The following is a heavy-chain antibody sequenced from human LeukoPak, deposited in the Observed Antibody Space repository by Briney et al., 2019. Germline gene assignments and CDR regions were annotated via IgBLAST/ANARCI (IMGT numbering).Heavy chain of an antibody. Sequence: SETLSLTCTVSGYSISSGYYWGWIRQPPGKGLEWIGSIYHSGSTYYNPSLKSRVTISLDTSKNHFSLNLISVTAADTAVYYCARGPRGDYYDDSAYYYWGQGTLVTVSS. D-gene: IGHD3-22*01. CDR3: ARGPRGDYYDDSAYYY. CDR1: GYSISSGYY. V-gene: IGHV4-38-2*02. CDR2: IYHSGST. J-gene: IGHJ4*02.